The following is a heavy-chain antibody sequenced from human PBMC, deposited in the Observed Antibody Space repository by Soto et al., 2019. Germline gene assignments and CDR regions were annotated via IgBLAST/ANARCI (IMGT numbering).Heavy chain of an antibody. D-gene: IGHD1-26*01. J-gene: IGHJ4*02. CDR3: ARRGSGSYYDC. Sequence: EVQLLESGGGLVQPGGSLRLSCAASGFTFSSYAMSWVRQAPGKGLERVSVISGSGGSTYYADSVKGRFTISRDNSENTLNLQMNSLRAEDTAVYYCARRGSGSYYDCWGQGTLVTVSS. CDR2: ISGSGGST. V-gene: IGHV3-23*01. CDR1: GFTFSSYA.